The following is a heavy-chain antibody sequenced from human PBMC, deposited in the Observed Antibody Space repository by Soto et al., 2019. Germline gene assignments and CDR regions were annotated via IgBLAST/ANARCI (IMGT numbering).Heavy chain of an antibody. CDR1: GFTFSSYA. V-gene: IGHV3-30-3*01. CDR3: ARAGDEWFGELLPSPLTDY. Sequence: GGSLRLSCAASGFTFSSYAMHWVRQAPGKGLEWVAVISYDGSNKYYADSVKGRFTISRDNSKNTLYLQMNSLRAEDTAVYYCARAGDEWFGELLPSPLTDYWGQGTLVTVSS. CDR2: ISYDGSNK. J-gene: IGHJ4*02. D-gene: IGHD3-10*01.